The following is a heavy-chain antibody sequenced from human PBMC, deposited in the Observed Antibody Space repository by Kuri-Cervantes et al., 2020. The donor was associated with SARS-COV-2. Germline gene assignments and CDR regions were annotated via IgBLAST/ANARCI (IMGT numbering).Heavy chain of an antibody. Sequence: GESLKISCAASGFTFRSYWMSRVRQAPGKGLEWVANIKPDGSEKNYVDSVKGRFTISRDNAKNSLYLQTNSLRVEDTAVYYCAKSGRQYDVWGQGTMVTVSS. CDR3: AKSGRQYDV. J-gene: IGHJ3*01. CDR2: IKPDGSEK. D-gene: IGHD3-10*01. CDR1: GFTFRSYW. V-gene: IGHV3-7*01.